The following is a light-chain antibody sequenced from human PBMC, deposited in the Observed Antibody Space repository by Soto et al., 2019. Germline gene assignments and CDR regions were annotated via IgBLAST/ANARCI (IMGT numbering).Light chain of an antibody. CDR1: SSDVGVYNY. Sequence: QSALTQSASVSGSPGQSITISCTGTSSDVGVYNYVSWYQQHPGKAPKLMIYEVSNRPSGVSNRFSGSKSGNTASLTISGLQAEDEADYYCSSYTSSSTVVFGGGTKVTVL. V-gene: IGLV2-14*01. CDR3: SSYTSSSTVV. J-gene: IGLJ2*01. CDR2: EVS.